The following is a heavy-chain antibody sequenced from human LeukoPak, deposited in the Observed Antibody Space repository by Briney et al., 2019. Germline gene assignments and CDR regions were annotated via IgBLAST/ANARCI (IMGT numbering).Heavy chain of an antibody. CDR1: GFTFSSFW. V-gene: IGHV3-23*01. D-gene: IGHD1-14*01. Sequence: PGGSLRLSCAASGFTFSSFWMHWVRQAPGKGLEWVSAISGSGGSTYYADSVKGRFTISRDNSKNTLYLQMNSLRAEDTAVYYCAKDPSGKPRNWGQGTLVTVSS. J-gene: IGHJ4*02. CDR3: AKDPSGKPRN. CDR2: ISGSGGST.